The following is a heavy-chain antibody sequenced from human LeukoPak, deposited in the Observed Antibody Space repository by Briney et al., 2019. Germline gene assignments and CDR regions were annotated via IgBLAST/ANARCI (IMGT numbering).Heavy chain of an antibody. V-gene: IGHV3-33*06. CDR1: GFMFSDYG. Sequence: GRSLRLSCAATGFMFSDYGMHWVRQAPGKGLEWVAAIWYDGSNIFYADSVKGRFTISRDNSKNALYLQMNSLRAEDTADYYCAKEGDRGEALYYYYMDVWGNGTTVTVSS. CDR2: IWYDGSNI. J-gene: IGHJ6*03. CDR3: AKEGDRGEALYYYYMDV. D-gene: IGHD3-10*01.